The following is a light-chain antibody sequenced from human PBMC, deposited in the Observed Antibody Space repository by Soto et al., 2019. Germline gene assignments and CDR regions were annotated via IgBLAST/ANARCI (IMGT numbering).Light chain of an antibody. CDR1: QGISSY. J-gene: IGKJ4*01. V-gene: IGKV1-8*01. CDR3: QHYYSYPLT. CDR2: AAS. Sequence: AIRMTQSPSSLSASTGDRVTITCRASQGISSYLAWYQQKPGKAPKLLIYAASTLQSGVPSRFSGSGSGTDFTLTISCLQSEDFETYYCQHYYSYPLTFGGGTKVDIK.